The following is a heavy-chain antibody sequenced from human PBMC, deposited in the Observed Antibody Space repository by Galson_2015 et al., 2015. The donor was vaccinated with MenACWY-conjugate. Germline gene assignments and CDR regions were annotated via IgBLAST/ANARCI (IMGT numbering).Heavy chain of an antibody. J-gene: IGHJ4*02. CDR1: GFTFNIYG. D-gene: IGHD4-11*01. CDR3: AKRFYSHGETPIDY. V-gene: IGHV3-30*18. Sequence: SLRLSCAASGFTFNIYGMHWVRQAPGKGLEWVAVISYDGTHKYYADSVKGRFTISRDNSKNALFLQMNSLRPEDSAVYYCAKRFYSHGETPIDYWGQGTLVTVSS. CDR2: ISYDGTHK.